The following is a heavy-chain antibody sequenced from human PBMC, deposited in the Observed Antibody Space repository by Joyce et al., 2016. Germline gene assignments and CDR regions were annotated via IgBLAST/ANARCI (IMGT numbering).Heavy chain of an antibody. Sequence: ELQLVESGGGLIQPGGSLRLSCVASGFTVSSNYMSWVRQAPGKGLEWDSGIFRGGTTNDADAVKRRFTISRDNSKNSVHLQMNSLRAEDTAVYYCARDGRYSSGWYGHIDYWGQGTLVTVSS. CDR1: GFTVSSNY. D-gene: IGHD6-19*01. V-gene: IGHV3-53*01. CDR2: IFRGGTT. CDR3: ARDGRYSSGWYGHIDY. J-gene: IGHJ4*02.